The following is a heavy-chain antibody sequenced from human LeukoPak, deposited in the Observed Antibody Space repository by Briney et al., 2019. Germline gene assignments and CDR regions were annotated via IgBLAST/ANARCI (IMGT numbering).Heavy chain of an antibody. V-gene: IGHV1-24*01. CDR2: FDPEDGET. Sequence: ASVKVSCKVSGYTVTDLSIHWVRQAPGKGLEWMGGFDPEDGETIYAQKFQGRVTMTEDASTDTAYMEPSSLRSGDTAVYYCATARYSGYAYFDYWGQGILVTVSS. CDR1: GYTVTDLS. CDR3: ATARYSGYAYFDY. D-gene: IGHD5-12*01. J-gene: IGHJ4*02.